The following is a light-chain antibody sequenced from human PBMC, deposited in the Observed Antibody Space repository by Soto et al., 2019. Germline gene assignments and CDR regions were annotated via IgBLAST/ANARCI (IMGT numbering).Light chain of an antibody. J-gene: IGKJ5*01. V-gene: IGKV3-20*01. CDR3: QQYGSSPQVT. CDR1: QSIGDT. CDR2: GAS. Sequence: EIVMTQSPATLSVSPGGRATLSCRASQSIGDTLAWYQQKPGQAPRLLIYGASNRATGIPDRFSGSGSGTDFTLTISRLEPEDFAVYYCQQYGSSPQVTFGQGTRLEIK.